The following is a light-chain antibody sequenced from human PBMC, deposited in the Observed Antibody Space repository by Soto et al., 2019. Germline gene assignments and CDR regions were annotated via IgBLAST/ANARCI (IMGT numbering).Light chain of an antibody. CDR2: DVS. J-gene: IGLJ1*01. V-gene: IGLV2-14*03. Sequence: QSALTQPASVSGSPGQSITISCTGTSSDIGDSNYVSWYQQHPGKAPKLVIYDVSNRPSGVSNRFSGSKSANTASLTISGLQAEDEDDYYFSSFRSSSTSYVFGTGTKVTVL. CDR1: SSDIGDSNY. CDR3: SSFRSSSTSYV.